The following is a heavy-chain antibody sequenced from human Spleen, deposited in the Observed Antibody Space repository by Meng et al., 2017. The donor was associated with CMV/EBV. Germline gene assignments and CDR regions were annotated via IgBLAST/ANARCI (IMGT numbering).Heavy chain of an antibody. V-gene: IGHV1-8*02. J-gene: IGHJ4*02. Sequence: ASVKVSCKASGYTFTAHYFHWVRQAPGQGLEWMGWVNPNNGDTAYTQKFQGRVSMTRDTSITTAYMELSSLRSEDTAVYYCARGGGSRAYWGQGTLVTVSS. D-gene: IGHD3-16*01. CDR1: GYTFTAHY. CDR2: VNPNNGDT. CDR3: ARGGGSRAY.